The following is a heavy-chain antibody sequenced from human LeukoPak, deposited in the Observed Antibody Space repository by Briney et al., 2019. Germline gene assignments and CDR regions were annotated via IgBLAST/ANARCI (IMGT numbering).Heavy chain of an antibody. D-gene: IGHD5-12*01. CDR2: ISSSSSYI. J-gene: IGHJ3*02. V-gene: IGHV3-21*01. Sequence: GGSLRLSCAASGFTFSNAWMSWVRQAPGKGLEWVSSISSSSSYIYYADSVKGRFTISRDNAKNSLYLQMNSLRAEDTAVYYCARVGGVDIVATAYAFDIWGQGTMVTVSS. CDR3: ARVGGVDIVATAYAFDI. CDR1: GFTFSNAW.